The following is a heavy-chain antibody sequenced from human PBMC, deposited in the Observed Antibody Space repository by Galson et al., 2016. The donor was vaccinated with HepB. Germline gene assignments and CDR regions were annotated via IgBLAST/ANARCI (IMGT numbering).Heavy chain of an antibody. CDR2: IYNSGIT. D-gene: IGHD3-10*01. CDR1: GASISSPNW. CDR3: AGEGVSFGELYY. Sequence: SETLSLTCAVSGASISSPNWWTWVRQSPGKGLEWIGEIYNSGITNYNPSLKSRVTLSLDKSKNHFFLKLVSVTAADTAVYFCAGEGVSFGELYYWGPGTLVAVSS. J-gene: IGHJ4*02. V-gene: IGHV4-4*02.